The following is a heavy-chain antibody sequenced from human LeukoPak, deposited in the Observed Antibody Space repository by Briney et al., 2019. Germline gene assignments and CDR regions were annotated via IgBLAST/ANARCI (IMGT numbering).Heavy chain of an antibody. Sequence: GSVKVSCKASGYTFTSYDINWVRQATGQGLEWMGWMNPNSGNTGYAQKFQGRVTITRNTSISTAYMELSSLRSEDTAVYYCAKDRQGIAAAGTTEGYFQHWGQGTLVTVSS. CDR3: AKDRQGIAAAGTTEGYFQH. CDR1: GYTFTSYD. V-gene: IGHV1-8*03. J-gene: IGHJ1*01. CDR2: MNPNSGNT. D-gene: IGHD6-13*01.